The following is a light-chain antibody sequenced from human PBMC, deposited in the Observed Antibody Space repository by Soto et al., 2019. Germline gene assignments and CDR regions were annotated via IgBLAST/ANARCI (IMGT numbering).Light chain of an antibody. V-gene: IGKV3-20*01. CDR3: KQYGSSSTWT. Sequence: EIVLTQSPGTLSWSPGERATLSCRASQSVSSAYLAWYQHKPGQPPTLLIYGASSRVTGIPDKFSGSGFGADFTLTISRLEPEDFAVYYCKQYGSSSTWTFGQGTKVEIK. J-gene: IGKJ1*01. CDR2: GAS. CDR1: QSVSSAY.